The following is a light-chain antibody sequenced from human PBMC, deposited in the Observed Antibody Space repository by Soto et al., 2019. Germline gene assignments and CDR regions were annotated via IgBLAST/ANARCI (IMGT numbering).Light chain of an antibody. CDR3: SSYTSSSTWV. CDR2: EVS. Sequence: QSALTQPASVSGSPGQSITISCTGTSSDIGDYNYVSWYQQYPGKAPKLMIYEVSHRPSGVSNRFSGSKSGNTASLTISGLQAEDEADYYCSSYTSSSTWVFGGGTKLTVL. J-gene: IGLJ3*02. V-gene: IGLV2-14*01. CDR1: SSDIGDYNY.